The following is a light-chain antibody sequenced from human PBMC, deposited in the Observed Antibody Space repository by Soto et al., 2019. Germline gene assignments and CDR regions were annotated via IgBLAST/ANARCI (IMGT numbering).Light chain of an antibody. V-gene: IGKV3-11*01. Sequence: EIVLTQSPATLSLSPGERATLSCRASQSVSSYLAWYQQKPGQAPRLLIYDASSRATGIPARFSGSGSGTDFTLTITSLEPEGFAVYYCQQRSNWPSTFGGGTKVEI. CDR1: QSVSSY. CDR2: DAS. CDR3: QQRSNWPST. J-gene: IGKJ4*01.